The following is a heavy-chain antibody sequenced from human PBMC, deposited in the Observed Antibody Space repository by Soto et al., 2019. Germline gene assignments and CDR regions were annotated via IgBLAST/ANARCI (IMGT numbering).Heavy chain of an antibody. CDR1: GYTFSSYA. V-gene: IGHV1-69*01. CDR3: ASGVEMATIGAFDY. J-gene: IGHJ4*02. D-gene: IGHD5-12*01. CDR2: IIPIFGTA. Sequence: QVQLVQSGAEVKKPGASVKVSCKASGYTFSSYAISWVRQAPGQGLEWMGGIIPIFGTANYAQKFQGRVTITADESTSTAYMELSSLRSEDTAVYYCASGVEMATIGAFDYWGRGTLVTVSS.